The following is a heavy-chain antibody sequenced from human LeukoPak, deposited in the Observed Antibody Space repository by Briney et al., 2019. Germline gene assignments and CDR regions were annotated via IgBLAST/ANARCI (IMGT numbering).Heavy chain of an antibody. CDR2: ISYDGSNK. J-gene: IGHJ4*02. Sequence: GGSLRLSCVASGFTFSSYAMHWVRQAPGKGLEWVAVISYDGSNKYYADSVKGRFTISRDNSKNTLNLQMNSLRAEDTAVYYCARDPLQMATITRTFDYWGQGTLVTVSS. CDR3: ARDPLQMATITRTFDY. V-gene: IGHV3-30*04. CDR1: GFTFSSYA. D-gene: IGHD5-24*01.